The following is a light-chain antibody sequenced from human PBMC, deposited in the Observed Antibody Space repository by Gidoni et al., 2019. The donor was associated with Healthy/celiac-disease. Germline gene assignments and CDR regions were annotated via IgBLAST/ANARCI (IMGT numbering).Light chain of an antibody. J-gene: IGKJ3*01. Sequence: IQMTQSPSSLSASVGDSVTITCRASQSISSYLNWYQQKPGKAPKLLIYAASSLQSGVPSRFSGSGSETDFTLTISSLQPEDFATYYCQQSYSTPPGFGPXTKVDI. V-gene: IGKV1-39*01. CDR3: QQSYSTPPG. CDR2: AAS. CDR1: QSISSY.